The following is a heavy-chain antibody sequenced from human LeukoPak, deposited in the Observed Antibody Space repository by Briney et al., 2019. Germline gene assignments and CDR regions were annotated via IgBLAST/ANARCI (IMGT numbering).Heavy chain of an antibody. J-gene: IGHJ4*02. CDR1: GYTLTELS. Sequence: GASVKVSCKVSGYTLTELSMHWVRQAPGKGLEWMGGFDPDDGEAIYAQKFQGRVTMTEDTSTDTAYMELSSLRSEDTAVYYCATDHRRGGGYVWGSYRSRRTYFDYWGQGTLVTVSS. V-gene: IGHV1-24*01. CDR3: ATDHRRGGGYVWGSYRSRRTYFDY. CDR2: FDPDDGEA. D-gene: IGHD3-16*02.